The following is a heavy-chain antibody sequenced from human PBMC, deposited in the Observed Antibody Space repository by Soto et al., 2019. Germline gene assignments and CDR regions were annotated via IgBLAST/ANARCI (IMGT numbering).Heavy chain of an antibody. D-gene: IGHD5-18*01. Sequence: PGGSLRLSCEASGFTFTAYGMHWVRQAPGKGLEWVAVISYDGSNKYYADSVKGRFTLSRDNSKYMLYLQMNSLRPDDTAVYYCERAPGYNSGARDHYYGMDVWGQGTTVTVSS. CDR1: GFTFTAYG. V-gene: IGHV3-30-3*01. CDR2: ISYDGSNK. J-gene: IGHJ6*02. CDR3: ERAPGYNSGARDHYYGMDV.